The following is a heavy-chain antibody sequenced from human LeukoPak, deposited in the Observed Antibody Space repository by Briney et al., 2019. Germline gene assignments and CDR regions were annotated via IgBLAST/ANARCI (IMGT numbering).Heavy chain of an antibody. Sequence: GASVKVSCKASGYTFTGYYMYWVRQAPGQGLEWMGWLNPNSGGTKYAQNFQDRVTMTRDASISTAYMELSRLRSDDTAVYYCASGNNYDSSAYFYSDYWGQGTLVTVSS. CDR2: LNPNSGGT. CDR3: ASGNNYDSSAYFYSDY. CDR1: GYTFTGYY. V-gene: IGHV1-2*02. D-gene: IGHD3-22*01. J-gene: IGHJ4*02.